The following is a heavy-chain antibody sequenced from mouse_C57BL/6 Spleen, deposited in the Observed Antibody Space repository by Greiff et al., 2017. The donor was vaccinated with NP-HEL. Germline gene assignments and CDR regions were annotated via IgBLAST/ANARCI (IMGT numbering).Heavy chain of an antibody. V-gene: IGHV5-4*03. CDR1: GFTFSSYA. CDR3: ARGPTVGDY. Sequence: EVMLVESGGGLVKPGGSLTLSCAASGFTFSSYAMSWVRQTPEKRLEWVATISDGGSYTYYPDNVKGRFTISRDNAKNNLYLQMSHLKSEDTAMYYCARGPTVGDYWGQGTTLTVSS. CDR2: ISDGGSYT. D-gene: IGHD1-1*01. J-gene: IGHJ2*01.